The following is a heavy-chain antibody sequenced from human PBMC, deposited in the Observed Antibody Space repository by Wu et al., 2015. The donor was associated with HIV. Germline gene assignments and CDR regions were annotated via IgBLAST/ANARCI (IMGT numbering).Heavy chain of an antibody. CDR2: IYYSGST. D-gene: IGHD2-2*02. J-gene: IGHJ6*03. Sequence: VQLQESGPGLVKPSETLSLTCTVSGGSISSHYWSWIRQPPGKGLEWIGYIYYSGSTNYNPSLKSRVTISVDTSKNQFSLKLSSVTAAVTAVYYCASSTGKYCSSTSCYTGYYYYYMDVWGKGTTVTVSS. CDR3: ASSTGKYCSSTSCYTGYYYYYMDV. CDR1: GGSISSHY. V-gene: IGHV4-59*11.